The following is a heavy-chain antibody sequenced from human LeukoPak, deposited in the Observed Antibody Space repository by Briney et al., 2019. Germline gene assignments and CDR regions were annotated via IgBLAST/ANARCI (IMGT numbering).Heavy chain of an antibody. CDR2: INHRGDT. V-gene: IGHV4-34*01. CDR1: GGSFSSYY. CDR3: ARSPLITFGGANYYFDY. J-gene: IGHJ4*02. Sequence: PSETLSLTCAVYGGSFSSYYWSWIRQSPGKGLEWIAEINHRGDTYYNPSLKSRVTVSVDTSKNQFSLKLSSVTAADTAVYYCARSPLITFGGANYYFDYWGQGTLVTVSS. D-gene: IGHD3-16*01.